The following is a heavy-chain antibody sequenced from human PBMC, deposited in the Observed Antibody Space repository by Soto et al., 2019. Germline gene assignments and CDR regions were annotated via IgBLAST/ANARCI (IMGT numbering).Heavy chain of an antibody. D-gene: IGHD6-13*01. J-gene: IGHJ4*02. Sequence: QITLKESGPTLVKPTQTLTLTCTFSGFSLSTSGVGVGWIRQPPGKALEWLALIYWDDDKRYSPSLKSRLTITKDTSKNKVVLTMTNMDPVDTATYYCAHRLAATGLFDYWAREPWSPSPQ. CDR2: IYWDDDK. CDR1: GFSLSTSGVG. CDR3: AHRLAATGLFDY. V-gene: IGHV2-5*02.